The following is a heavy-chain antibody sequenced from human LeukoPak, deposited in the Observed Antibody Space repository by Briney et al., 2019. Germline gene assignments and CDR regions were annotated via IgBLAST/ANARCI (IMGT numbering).Heavy chain of an antibody. CDR3: AKDRRDYGYIDY. CDR1: GFTFSSYG. D-gene: IGHD4-17*01. V-gene: IGHV3-30*18. CDR2: ISYDGSNK. J-gene: IGHJ4*02. Sequence: SLRLSCAASGFTFSSYGMHWVRQAPGKGLEWVAVISYDGSNKYYADSVKGRFTISRDNSKNTLYLQMNSLRAEDTAVYYCAKDRRDYGYIDYWGQGTLVTVSS.